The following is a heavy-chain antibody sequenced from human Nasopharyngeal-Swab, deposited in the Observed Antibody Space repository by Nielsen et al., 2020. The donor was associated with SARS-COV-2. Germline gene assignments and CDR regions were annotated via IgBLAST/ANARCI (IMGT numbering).Heavy chain of an antibody. CDR1: GFTFSSYW. CDR2: INSDGSST. J-gene: IGHJ5*02. V-gene: IGHV3-74*01. Sequence: GRSLKISCAASGFTFSSYWMHWVRQAPGKGLVWVSRINSDGSSTSYADSVKGRFTISRDNAKNTLYLQMNSLRAEDTAVYYCARGYYDFWSGYAGFDPWGQGTLVTVSS. CDR3: ARGYYDFWSGYAGFDP. D-gene: IGHD3-3*01.